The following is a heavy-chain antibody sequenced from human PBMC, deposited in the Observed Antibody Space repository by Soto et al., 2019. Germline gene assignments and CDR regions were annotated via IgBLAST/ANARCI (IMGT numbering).Heavy chain of an antibody. J-gene: IGHJ5*02. CDR1: GFTFSSYA. V-gene: IGHV3-23*01. D-gene: IGHD3-22*01. CDR3: AKDSTLISDSTFNWFDP. CDR2: ISGSGGST. Sequence: GGSLRLSCAASGFTFSSYAMSWVRQAPGKGLEWVSAISGSGGSTYYADSVKGRFTISRDNSKNTLYLQMNSLRAEDTAVYYCAKDSTLISDSTFNWFDPWGQGTLVTVSS.